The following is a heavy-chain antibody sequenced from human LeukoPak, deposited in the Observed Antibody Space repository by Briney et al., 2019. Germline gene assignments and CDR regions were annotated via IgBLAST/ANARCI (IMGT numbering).Heavy chain of an antibody. Sequence: GGSLRLSCVASGFTFSDYYLTWIRQTPGKGLECISSISSSLTTVYYADSVKGRFTASRDNARNSVSLQMTGLRVEDTALYYCAREVDRSFDWLPPDAFDIWGQGTMVTVSS. V-gene: IGHV3-11*01. CDR2: ISSSLTTV. D-gene: IGHD3-9*01. J-gene: IGHJ3*02. CDR3: AREVDRSFDWLPPDAFDI. CDR1: GFTFSDYY.